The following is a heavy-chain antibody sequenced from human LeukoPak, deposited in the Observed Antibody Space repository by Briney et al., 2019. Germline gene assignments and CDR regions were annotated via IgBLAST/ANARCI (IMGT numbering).Heavy chain of an antibody. CDR1: GFTFSNYA. D-gene: IGHD3-3*01. CDR2: ICGSCGNT. V-gene: IGHV3-23*01. CDR3: TKDVGVVMFDY. J-gene: IGHJ4*02. Sequence: GGSLRLSCAASGFTFSNYAMSWVRQAPGKGLEWVSTICGSCGNTHYADSVKGRFTISRDNSKNTLYLQMSSLGAEDTAVYYCTKDVGVVMFDYWGQGTLVTVSS.